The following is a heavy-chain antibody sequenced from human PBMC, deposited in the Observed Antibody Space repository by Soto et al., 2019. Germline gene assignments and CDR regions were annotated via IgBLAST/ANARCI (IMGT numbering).Heavy chain of an antibody. CDR2: ISYDGSNK. Sequence: CMILYCAASGFTLSSYSLHWVRQAPGKGLEWVAVISYDGSNKYYADSVKGRFTISRDNSKNTLYLQMNSLRAEDTAVYYCARVVGGGRRYYYGSGSYYNADAFDLWGQGTMVTVSS. D-gene: IGHD3-10*01. V-gene: IGHV3-30-3*01. CDR1: GFTLSSYS. J-gene: IGHJ3*01. CDR3: ARVVGGGRRYYYGSGSYYNADAFDL.